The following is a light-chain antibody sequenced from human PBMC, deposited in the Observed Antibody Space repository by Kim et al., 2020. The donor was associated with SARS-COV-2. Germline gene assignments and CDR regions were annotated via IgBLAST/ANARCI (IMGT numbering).Light chain of an antibody. J-gene: IGKJ4*01. CDR2: ATS. V-gene: IGKV3-20*01. CDR3: QQCQTTPLT. CDR1: QSVSTAY. Sequence: EIVLTQSPGTLSLSPGERATLSCRASQSVSTAYLVWYQQKVGQAPRLLLYATSSRASGVPDRFSGSGSETDFSLTISGLEPDDFAVYYCQQCQTTPLTFGGGTKLEI.